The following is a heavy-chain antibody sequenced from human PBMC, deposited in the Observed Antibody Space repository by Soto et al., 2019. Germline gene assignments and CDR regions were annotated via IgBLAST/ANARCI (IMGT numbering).Heavy chain of an antibody. Sequence: QVQLVESGGGVVQPGRSLRLSCAASGFTFSSYGMHWVRQAPGKGLEWVAVISYDGSNKYYADSVKGRFTISRDNSKNTLYRQMNSLRAEDTAVYYCAKDKFKNYYYMDVWGKGTTVTVSS. CDR3: AKDKFKNYYYMDV. J-gene: IGHJ6*03. CDR2: ISYDGSNK. V-gene: IGHV3-30*18. CDR1: GFTFSSYG.